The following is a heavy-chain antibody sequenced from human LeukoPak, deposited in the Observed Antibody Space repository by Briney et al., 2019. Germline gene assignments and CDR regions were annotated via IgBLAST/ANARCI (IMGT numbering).Heavy chain of an antibody. D-gene: IGHD3-16*01. Sequence: PGGSLRLSCAASGFTFSSYEMNWVRQAPGQGLEWVSYISGSASAIYYAYSVKGRFTISRDNAKNALLLQMNSLRAEDTAVYYCVSAYGGLLDYWGQGILVTVSS. CDR3: VSAYGGLLDY. V-gene: IGHV3-48*03. J-gene: IGHJ4*02. CDR2: ISGSASAI. CDR1: GFTFSSYE.